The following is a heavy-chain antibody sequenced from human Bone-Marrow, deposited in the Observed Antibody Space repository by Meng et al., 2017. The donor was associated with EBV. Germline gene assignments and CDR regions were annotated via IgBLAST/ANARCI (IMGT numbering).Heavy chain of an antibody. CDR1: GGNFRRSA. J-gene: IGHJ4*02. D-gene: IGHD5-18*01. V-gene: IGHV1-69*01. Sequence: HVQVVEAGAEVKKPGSSVKVSCRASGGNFRRSAISWLRQAPGQGLEWMGGFLPILGAPNYAQKFQDRVTITADESTSTSYMELSSLTSDDTAVYYCARESGRGYSSDYWGQGTLVTVSS. CDR2: FLPILGAP. CDR3: ARESGRGYSSDY.